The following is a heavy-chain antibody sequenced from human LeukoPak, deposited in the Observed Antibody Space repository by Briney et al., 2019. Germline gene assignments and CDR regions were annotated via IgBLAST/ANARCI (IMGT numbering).Heavy chain of an antibody. CDR1: GASFSGYY. J-gene: IGHJ3*02. V-gene: IGHV4-34*01. CDR2: LNQSVRA. CDR3: ARGRPVVVPAGEDAFDI. D-gene: IGHD2-2*01. Sequence: SEPLSLPCAVYGASFSGYYWSWIRQPPGQGLEWIGELNQSVRANYTPSPRSRVTISLDTSKNQCSLQLSSVTAADTAVYYCARGRPVVVPAGEDAFDIWGQGTMVTVSS.